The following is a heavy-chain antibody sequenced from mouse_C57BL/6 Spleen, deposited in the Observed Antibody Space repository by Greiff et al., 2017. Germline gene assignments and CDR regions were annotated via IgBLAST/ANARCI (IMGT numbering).Heavy chain of an antibody. CDR2: IHPNSGST. CDR1: GYTFTSYW. J-gene: IGHJ2*01. Sequence: QVQLQQPGAELVKPGASVQLSCKASGYTFTSYWMHWVKQRPGQGLEWIGMIHPNSGSTNYNEKFKSKATLTVDKSSSTAYMQLSSLTSEDSAVYYCARSGTTVVAPDYWGQGTTLTVSS. D-gene: IGHD1-1*01. CDR3: ARSGTTVVAPDY. V-gene: IGHV1-64*01.